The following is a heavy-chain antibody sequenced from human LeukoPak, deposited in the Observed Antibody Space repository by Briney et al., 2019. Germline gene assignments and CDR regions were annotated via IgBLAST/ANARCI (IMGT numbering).Heavy chain of an antibody. J-gene: IGHJ4*02. CDR1: GFTFSSYG. D-gene: IGHD3-22*01. V-gene: IGHV3-30*03. Sequence: GGSLRLSCAASGFTFSSYGMHWVRQAPGKGLEWVAVISYDGSNKYYADSVKGRFTISRDNSKNTLYLQMNSLRAEDTAVYYCARDRGAYYYETGYWGQGTLVTVSS. CDR3: ARDRGAYYYETGY. CDR2: ISYDGSNK.